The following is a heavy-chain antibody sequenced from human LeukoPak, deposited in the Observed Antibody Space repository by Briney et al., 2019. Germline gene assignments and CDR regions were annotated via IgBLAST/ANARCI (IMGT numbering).Heavy chain of an antibody. Sequence: PSETLSLTCTVSGGSISSSSYYWGWIRQPPGKGLEWIGSIYYSGSTYYNPSLKSRVTISVDTSKNQFSLKLSSVTAAVTAVYYCARQSGNDFWSGYWDNWFDPWGQGTLVTVSS. V-gene: IGHV4-39*01. CDR2: IYYSGST. J-gene: IGHJ5*02. CDR1: GGSISSSSYY. CDR3: ARQSGNDFWSGYWDNWFDP. D-gene: IGHD3-3*01.